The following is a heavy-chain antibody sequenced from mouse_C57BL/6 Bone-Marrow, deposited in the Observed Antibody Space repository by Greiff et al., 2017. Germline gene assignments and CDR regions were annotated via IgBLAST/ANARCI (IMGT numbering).Heavy chain of an antibody. V-gene: IGHV1-52*01. CDR2: IDPSDSET. Sequence: QVQLQQPGAELVRPGSSVKLSCKASGYTFTSYWMHWVKQRPIQGLEWIGNIDPSDSETHYNQKFKDKATLTVDKSSSTAYMQLSSLTSEDSAVYYCARKSYYYGSSYRGSYYAMDYWGQGTSVTVSS. J-gene: IGHJ4*01. CDR3: ARKSYYYGSSYRGSYYAMDY. CDR1: GYTFTSYW. D-gene: IGHD1-1*01.